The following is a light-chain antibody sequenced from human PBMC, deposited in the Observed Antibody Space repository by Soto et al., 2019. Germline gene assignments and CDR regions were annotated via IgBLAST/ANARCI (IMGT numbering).Light chain of an antibody. CDR1: SGHSSYA. J-gene: IGLJ3*02. CDR3: QTWGTGPWV. CDR2: LNSDGSH. Sequence: QAVVTQSPSASASLGASVKLTCTLSSGHSSYAIAWHQQQPEKGPRYLMKLNSDGSHSKGDGIPERFSGSSSGAERYLTISSLQSDDEADYYCQTWGTGPWVFGGGTKLTVL. V-gene: IGLV4-69*01.